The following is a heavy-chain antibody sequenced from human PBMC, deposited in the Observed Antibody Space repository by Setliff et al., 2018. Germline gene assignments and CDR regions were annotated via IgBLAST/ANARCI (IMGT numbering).Heavy chain of an antibody. J-gene: IGHJ4*02. CDR3: AGTPARGTTWLSPFDY. D-gene: IGHD3-9*01. V-gene: IGHV4-34*01. Sequence: PSETLSLTCAVYGDSFSDYYWSWIRQPPGKGLEWIEEINHRGSTNYSPSLRSRVTISIDTSKNQISLKITSVTAADTALYSCAGTPARGTTWLSPFDYWGQGIQVTVSS. CDR2: INHRGST. CDR1: GDSFSDYY.